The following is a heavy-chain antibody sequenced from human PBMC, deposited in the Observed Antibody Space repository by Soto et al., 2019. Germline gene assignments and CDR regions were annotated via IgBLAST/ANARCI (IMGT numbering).Heavy chain of an antibody. CDR2: INHSGST. V-gene: IGHV4-34*01. CDR3: ARVRRVVGAFDP. J-gene: IGHJ5*02. CDR1: GGSFSGYY. D-gene: IGHD2-21*01. Sequence: SETLSLTCAVYGGSFSGYYWSWIRQPPGKGLEWIGEINHSGSTNYNPSLKSRVTISVDTSKNQFSLKLSSVTAADTAVYYCARVRRVVGAFDPWGQGTLVTVSS.